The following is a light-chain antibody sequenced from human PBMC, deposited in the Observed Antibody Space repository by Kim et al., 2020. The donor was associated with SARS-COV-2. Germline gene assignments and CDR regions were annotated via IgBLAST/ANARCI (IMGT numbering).Light chain of an antibody. J-gene: IGKJ4*01. Sequence: DIQMTQSPSTLSASVGDRVTITCRASQSMSNLLAWFQQKPGRAPQLVIYKASSLESGVPSRFSGSGSGTEFTLTINSLQPDDFASYYCQQYDSYPITFGGGTKLEI. V-gene: IGKV1-5*03. CDR2: KAS. CDR3: QQYDSYPIT. CDR1: QSMSNL.